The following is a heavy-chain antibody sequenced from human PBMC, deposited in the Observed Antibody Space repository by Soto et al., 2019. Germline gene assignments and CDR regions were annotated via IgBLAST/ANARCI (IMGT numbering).Heavy chain of an antibody. J-gene: IGHJ6*02. CDR2: IIPIFGTA. CDR1: GGTFSSYA. Sequence: VASVKVSCKASGGTFSSYAISWVRQAPGQGLEWMGGIIPIFGTANYAQKFQGRVTITADESTSTAYMELSSLRSEDTAVYYCARGPIFGVVVDGDYYYYGMDVWGQGTTVTVSS. CDR3: ARGPIFGVVVDGDYYYYGMDV. V-gene: IGHV1-69*13. D-gene: IGHD3-3*01.